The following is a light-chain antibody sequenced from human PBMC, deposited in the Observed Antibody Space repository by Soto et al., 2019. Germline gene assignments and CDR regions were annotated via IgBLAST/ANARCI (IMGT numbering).Light chain of an antibody. CDR2: GAY. J-gene: IGKJ1*01. CDR3: QQRSNWPTWT. Sequence: LLTQSPGTLSLSPGDSATLTCRVSQSVSSFLAWYQQKPGQAPRLIIYGAYIRATGIPATFSGSGSGTDFTLTISSLEPEDFAAYYCQQRSNWPTWTFGQGTKVDI. CDR1: QSVSSF. V-gene: IGKV3-11*01.